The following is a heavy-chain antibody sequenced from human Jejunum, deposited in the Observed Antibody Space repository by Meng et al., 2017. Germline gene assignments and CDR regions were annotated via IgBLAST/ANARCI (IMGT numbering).Heavy chain of an antibody. CDR2: IVVGSGNT. Sequence: SVKVSCKASGVTFTSSTMQWVRQARGQRLEWIGWIVVGSGNTNYAQKFQERVTITRDMSSSTAYMELDSLRSEDTAVYYCAADEVVAVTHPYYGMAVWGQGTPVTVSS. J-gene: IGHJ6*02. V-gene: IGHV1-58*02. D-gene: IGHD2-21*01. CDR1: GVTFTSST. CDR3: AADEVVAVTHPYYGMAV.